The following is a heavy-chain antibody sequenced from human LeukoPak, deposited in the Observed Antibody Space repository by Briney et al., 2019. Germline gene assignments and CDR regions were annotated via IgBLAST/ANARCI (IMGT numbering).Heavy chain of an antibody. V-gene: IGHV1-2*02. CDR2: INPNSGGT. Sequence: ASVKVSCKASGYTFTGYYMHWVRQAPGQGLEWMGWINPNSGGTNYAQKFQGRVTMTRDTSISTAYMELSSLRSEDTAVYYCAREGSGWYITYYYYYMDVWGKGTTVTISS. CDR1: GYTFTGYY. J-gene: IGHJ6*03. D-gene: IGHD6-19*01. CDR3: AREGSGWYITYYYYYMDV.